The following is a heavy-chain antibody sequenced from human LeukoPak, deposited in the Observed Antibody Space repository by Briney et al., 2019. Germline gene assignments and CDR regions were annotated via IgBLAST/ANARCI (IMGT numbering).Heavy chain of an antibody. V-gene: IGHV4-61*10. CDR2: IYYSGST. CDR1: GGSISSGSYY. Sequence: SETLSLTCTVSGGSISSGSYYWNWIRQPAGKGLEWIGYIYYSGSTNYNPSLKSRVTMSVDTSKNQFSLKLSSVTAADTAVYYCARGEYYYDSSGYYLNRAAFDIWGQGTMVTVSS. J-gene: IGHJ3*02. D-gene: IGHD3-22*01. CDR3: ARGEYYYDSSGYYLNRAAFDI.